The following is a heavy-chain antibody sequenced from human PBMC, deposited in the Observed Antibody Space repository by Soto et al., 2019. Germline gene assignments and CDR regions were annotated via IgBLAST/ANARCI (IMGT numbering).Heavy chain of an antibody. J-gene: IGHJ4*02. CDR3: ARGFLINVRRPVGATTVDY. Sequence: QVQLVESGGGVVQPGRSLRLSCAASGFTFSSYAMHWVRQAPGKGLEWVAVISYDGSNKYYADSVKGRFTISRDNSKNTLYLQMNSLRAEDTAVYYCARGFLINVRRPVGATTVDYWGQGTLVTVSS. CDR1: GFTFSSYA. V-gene: IGHV3-30-3*01. D-gene: IGHD1-26*01. CDR2: ISYDGSNK.